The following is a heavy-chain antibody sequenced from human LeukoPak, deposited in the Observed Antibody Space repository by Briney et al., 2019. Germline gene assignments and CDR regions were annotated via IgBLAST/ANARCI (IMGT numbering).Heavy chain of an antibody. CDR2: MSNDGVNR. V-gene: IGHV3-30*18. J-gene: IGHJ4*02. Sequence: GGSLRLSYAASGFTFSIFGMHWVRQAPGTGLEWVALMSNDGVNRYYADSVKGRFTISRDNSKNTLYLQMNSLRAEDTALYYCAKERGYSGYFDYWGQGTLVTVSS. D-gene: IGHD5-12*01. CDR1: GFTFSIFG. CDR3: AKERGYSGYFDY.